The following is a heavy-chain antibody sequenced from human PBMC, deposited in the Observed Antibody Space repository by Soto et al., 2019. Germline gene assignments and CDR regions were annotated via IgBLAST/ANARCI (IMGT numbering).Heavy chain of an antibody. CDR1: GFTFSRHA. Sequence: GGSLRLSCTASGFTFSRHAMTWVRQAPGKGLEWVSGLSDSGGSIYYADSVKGRFTISRDNSMNTLYLQMNTLRAEDTAIYYCAKVSSSWYAGFFDLWGQGTXVTVSS. D-gene: IGHD6-13*01. CDR2: LSDSGGSI. J-gene: IGHJ4*02. CDR3: AKVSSSWYAGFFDL. V-gene: IGHV3-23*01.